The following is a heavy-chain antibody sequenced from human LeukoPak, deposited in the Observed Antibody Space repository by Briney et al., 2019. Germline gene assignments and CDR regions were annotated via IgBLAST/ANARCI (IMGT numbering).Heavy chain of an antibody. CDR3: ARQNTPHGNFDY. V-gene: IGHV3-13*01. D-gene: IGHD1-26*01. J-gene: IGHJ4*02. Sequence: PTGGSLRLSCAASGFTFSSYDMHWVRQATGKGLEWVSAIGVAANTFYSGSVKGRFTISRENAKNSLYLLMSSLRAEDTAVYYCARQNTPHGNFDYWGQGTLVTVSS. CDR1: GFTFSSYD. CDR2: IGVAANT.